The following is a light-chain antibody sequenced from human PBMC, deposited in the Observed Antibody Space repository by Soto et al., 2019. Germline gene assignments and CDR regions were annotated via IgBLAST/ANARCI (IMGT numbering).Light chain of an antibody. J-gene: IGLJ2*01. CDR1: SSNIETNL. Sequence: HSVLTQPPSASGTPGQRGTISCSGSSSNIETNLVHWYQHLPGASPRLRIYTNDQRPSGVPDRFSASKSGTSASLAISGLRSEDEADYYCTATDDRLTGPVFGGGTKVTVL. CDR2: TND. CDR3: TATDDRLTGPV. V-gene: IGLV1-47*02.